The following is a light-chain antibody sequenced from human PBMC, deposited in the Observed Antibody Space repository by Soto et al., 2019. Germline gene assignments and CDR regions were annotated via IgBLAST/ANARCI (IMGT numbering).Light chain of an antibody. CDR3: SSYTSSNTPHYV. V-gene: IGLV2-14*01. CDR1: SSDVGGYNY. Sequence: QSVLTQPASVSVSPGQSITISCTGTSSDVGGYNYVSWYQQHPGKAPKLMIHGVSNRPSGVSDRFSGSKSGNTASLTISGLQAEDEADYYCSSYTSSNTPHYVFGTGTKVTVL. CDR2: GVS. J-gene: IGLJ1*01.